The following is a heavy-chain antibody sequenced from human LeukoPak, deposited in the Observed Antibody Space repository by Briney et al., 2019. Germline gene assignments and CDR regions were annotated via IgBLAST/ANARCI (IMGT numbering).Heavy chain of an antibody. Sequence: PSETLSLTCSVSGGSISSCDYYWSWIRHHPGKGLEWIGYTFYGGSTYYNPSLKSRVSISIDTSQNQISLKLSSVTAADTAVYYCSSQRGVRYCNGGNCYSGALDYWGQGTLVTVSS. J-gene: IGHJ4*02. CDR3: SSQRGVRYCNGGNCYSGALDY. CDR1: GGSISSCDYY. CDR2: TFYGGST. V-gene: IGHV4-31*03. D-gene: IGHD2-15*01.